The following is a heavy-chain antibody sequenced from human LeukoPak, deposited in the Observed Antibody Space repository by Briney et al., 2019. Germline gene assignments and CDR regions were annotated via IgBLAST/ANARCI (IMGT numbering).Heavy chain of an antibody. Sequence: SETLSLTCTVSGGSISSYYWSWIRQPPGKGLEWIGYIHNSVTNSKPSLKSRVTISVDTSKNQSSLKLSSVTAADTAVYYCARYGGYYFDYWGQGTLVTVSS. V-gene: IGHV4-59*08. CDR3: ARYGGYYFDY. CDR1: GGSISSYY. CDR2: IHNSVT. J-gene: IGHJ4*02. D-gene: IGHD3-16*01.